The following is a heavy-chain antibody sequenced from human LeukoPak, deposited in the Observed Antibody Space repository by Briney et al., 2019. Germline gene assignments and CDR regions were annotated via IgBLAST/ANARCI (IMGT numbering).Heavy chain of an antibody. Sequence: SETLSLTCTVSGGSISSYYWSWIRQPPGKGLEWIGYIHNSVTNSKPSLKSRVTISVDTSKNQSSLKLSSVTAADTAVYYCARYGGYYFDYWGQGTLVTVSS. V-gene: IGHV4-59*08. CDR3: ARYGGYYFDY. CDR1: GGSISSYY. CDR2: IHNSVT. J-gene: IGHJ4*02. D-gene: IGHD3-16*01.